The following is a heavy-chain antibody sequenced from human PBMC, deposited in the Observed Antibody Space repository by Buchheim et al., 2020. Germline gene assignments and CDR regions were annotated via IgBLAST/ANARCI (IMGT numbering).Heavy chain of an antibody. CDR2: IKQDGSEK. Sequence: EVQLVESGGGLVQPGGSLRLSCAASGFTFSSYWMSWVRQAPGKGLEWVANIKQDGSEKYYVDSVKGRFTISRDNAKTSLYLQMNSLRAEDTAVYYCARDSYYDFWSGYYTYYYYGMDVWGQGTT. CDR3: ARDSYYDFWSGYYTYYYYGMDV. CDR1: GFTFSSYW. V-gene: IGHV3-7*01. D-gene: IGHD3-3*01. J-gene: IGHJ6*02.